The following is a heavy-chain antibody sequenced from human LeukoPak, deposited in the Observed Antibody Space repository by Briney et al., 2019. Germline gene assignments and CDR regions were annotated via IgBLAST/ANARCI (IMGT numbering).Heavy chain of an antibody. CDR2: IYYSGST. J-gene: IGHJ4*02. D-gene: IGHD3-22*01. CDR3: ARRSYYYDSSGRFFDY. V-gene: IGHV4-39*01. CDR1: GGSISSSSYY. Sequence: SETLSLTCTVSGGSISSSSYYWGWIRQPPGKGLEWIGSIYYSGSTYYHPSLKSRVTISVDTSKNQFSLKLSSVTAADTAVYYCARRSYYYDSSGRFFDYWGQGTLVTVSS.